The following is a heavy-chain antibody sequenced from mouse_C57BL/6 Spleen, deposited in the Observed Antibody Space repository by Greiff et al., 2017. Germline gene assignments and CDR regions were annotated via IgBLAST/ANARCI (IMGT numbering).Heavy chain of an antibody. CDR2: INPGSGGT. D-gene: IGHD4-1*01. J-gene: IGHJ1*03. Sequence: QVQLQQSGAELVRPGTSVKVSCKASGYAFTNYLIEWVKQRPGQGLEWIGVINPGSGGTNYNEKFKGKATLTADKSSSTAYMQLSSLTSEDSAVYFCARRWDGGYFGVWGTGTTVTVSS. CDR3: ARRWDGGYFGV. V-gene: IGHV1-54*01. CDR1: GYAFTNYL.